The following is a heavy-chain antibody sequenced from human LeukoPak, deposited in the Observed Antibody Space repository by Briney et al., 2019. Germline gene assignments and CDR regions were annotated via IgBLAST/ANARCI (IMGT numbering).Heavy chain of an antibody. D-gene: IGHD5-18*01. V-gene: IGHV3-30*18. CDR3: AKAIQLWLIDF. CDR1: GFTFSSYG. J-gene: IGHJ4*02. Sequence: GGSLRLSCAASGFTFSSYGMHWVRQAPGKGLEWVAVISYDGSNKYYADSVKGRFTISRDNSKNTLYLQMNSLRAEDTAVYYCAKAIQLWLIDFWGQGTLVTVSS. CDR2: ISYDGSNK.